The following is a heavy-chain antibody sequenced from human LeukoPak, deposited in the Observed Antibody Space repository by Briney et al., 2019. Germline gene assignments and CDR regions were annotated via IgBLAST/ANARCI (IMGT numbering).Heavy chain of an antibody. V-gene: IGHV4-61*02. CDR1: GDSISSGDYY. Sequence: SETLSLTCTVSGDSISSGDYYWSWIRQPAGKGLEWIGRIYTSGSTNYNPSLKSRVTISVDTSKNQFSLKLSSVTAADTAVYYCATLGYSYGTDYWGQGTLVTVSS. CDR3: ATLGYSYGTDY. CDR2: IYTSGST. D-gene: IGHD5-18*01. J-gene: IGHJ4*02.